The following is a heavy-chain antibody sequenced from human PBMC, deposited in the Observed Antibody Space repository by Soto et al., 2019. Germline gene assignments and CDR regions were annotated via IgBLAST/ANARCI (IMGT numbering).Heavy chain of an antibody. CDR1: GGTFSSYG. V-gene: IGHV1-69*13. CDR2: IIPMFGTA. D-gene: IGHD1-26*01. CDR3: ARSVGVTTLSYLDY. J-gene: IGHJ4*02. Sequence: SVKVSCKAAGGTFSSYGISWVRQAPGQGLEWMGGIIPMFGTAAHTQNFQGRLTITADESTSTAYMELSSLRSEDTAVYFCARSVGVTTLSYLDYWGQGTLVTVSS.